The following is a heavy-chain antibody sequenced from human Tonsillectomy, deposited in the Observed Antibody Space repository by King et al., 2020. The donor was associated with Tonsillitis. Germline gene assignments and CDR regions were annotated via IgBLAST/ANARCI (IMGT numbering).Heavy chain of an antibody. CDR1: GGSFSGYY. J-gene: IGHJ2*01. Sequence: VQLQQWGAGLLKPSETLSLTCAVYGGSFSGYYWSWIRQPPGKGLEWIGEINHSGSTNYDPSLKSRVTISVDTSKNQFSLKLGSVTAADTAVYYCARGPAPRYYDSSGYRSWYFDLWGRGTLVTVSS. CDR3: ARGPAPRYYDSSGYRSWYFDL. V-gene: IGHV4-34*01. D-gene: IGHD3-22*01. CDR2: INHSGST.